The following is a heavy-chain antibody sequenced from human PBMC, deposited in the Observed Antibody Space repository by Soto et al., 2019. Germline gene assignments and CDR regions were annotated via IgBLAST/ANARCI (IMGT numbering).Heavy chain of an antibody. D-gene: IGHD6-25*01. V-gene: IGHV4-30-4*01. Sequence: QVQLQESGPGLVKPSQTLSLTCTVSGGFISSADYYWSWIRQSPGKRLEWIGYIHDSGNTNSNPSREGRVTISVDPSQNQFSLKLTSVTAADTGVYYCARGGDANWSEPWGQGTLVTVSS. CDR2: IHDSGNT. J-gene: IGHJ5*02. CDR1: GGFISSADYY. CDR3: ARGGDANWSEP.